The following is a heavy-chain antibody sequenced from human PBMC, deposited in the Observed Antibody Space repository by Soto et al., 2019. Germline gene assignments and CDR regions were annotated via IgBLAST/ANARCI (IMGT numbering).Heavy chain of an antibody. D-gene: IGHD6-19*01. CDR1: GFTFSSYA. Sequence: EVQLLESGGGLVQPGGSLRLSCAASGFTFSSYAMSWVRQAPGKGLEWVSAMSGSAGSTYYADSVKGRSTISRDNSKNTLYQTMNRQSAKGTAVYYSAKGIAVAGKVYNYYGMDVWGQGTTVTVSS. CDR2: MSGSAGST. V-gene: IGHV3-23*01. J-gene: IGHJ6*02. CDR3: AKGIAVAGKVYNYYGMDV.